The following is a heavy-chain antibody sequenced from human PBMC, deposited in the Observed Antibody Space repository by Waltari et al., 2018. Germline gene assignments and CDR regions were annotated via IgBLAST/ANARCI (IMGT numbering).Heavy chain of an antibody. J-gene: IGHJ6*02. V-gene: IGHV3-30*18. CDR1: GFMFSSYA. Sequence: QVQLVESGGGAAQPGRSLRLSCAASGFMFSSYAMHWVRQAPGKGLGGVTVTSEEGKKKYFGDSVKGRVTISRDNLNNTVYLQMNSLRAEDTAVYYCAKGWPGNDGYYGMDVWGQGATVTVSS. D-gene: IGHD1-1*01. CDR2: TSEEGKKK. CDR3: AKGWPGNDGYYGMDV.